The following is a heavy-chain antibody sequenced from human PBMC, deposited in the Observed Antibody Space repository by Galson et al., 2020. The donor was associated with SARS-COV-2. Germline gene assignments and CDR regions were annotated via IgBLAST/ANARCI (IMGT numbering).Heavy chain of an antibody. CDR2: ISSSGSTI. V-gene: IGHV3-48*03. J-gene: IGHJ6*02. Sequence: LSCAASGFTFSSYEMNWVRQAPGKGLEWVSYISSSGSTIYYADSVKGRFTISRDNAKNSLYLQMNSLRAEDTAVYYCARANLDGMDVWGQGTTVTVSS. CDR1: GFTFSSYE. CDR3: ARANLDGMDV.